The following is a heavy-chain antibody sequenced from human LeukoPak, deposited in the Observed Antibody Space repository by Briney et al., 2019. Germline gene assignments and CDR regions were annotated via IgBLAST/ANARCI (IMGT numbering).Heavy chain of an antibody. CDR3: ARARYQRSSVDP. CDR1: GGSISSYY. CDR2: VYYSGST. D-gene: IGHD2-2*01. V-gene: IGHV4-59*01. Sequence: SETLSLTCTVSGGSISSYYWSWIRQPPGKGLEWIGYVYYSGSTNYNPSLTSRVTISVDTSKNQFSLKLSSVTAADTAVYYCARARYQRSSVDPWGQGTLVTVSS. J-gene: IGHJ5*02.